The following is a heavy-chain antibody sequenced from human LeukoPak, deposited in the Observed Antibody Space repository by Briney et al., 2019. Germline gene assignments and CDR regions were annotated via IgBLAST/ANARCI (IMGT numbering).Heavy chain of an antibody. D-gene: IGHD3-22*01. CDR2: IYYSGST. CDR3: ARRGYDSSGYYQDY. Sequence: KTSETLSLTCAVYGGSFSGYYWTWIRQPPGKGLDWIGYIYYSGSTNYNPSLKSRVTISVDTSKNQFSLNLTSVTAADTAVYYCARRGYDSSGYYQDYWGQGTLVTVSA. CDR1: GGSFSGYY. V-gene: IGHV4-59*01. J-gene: IGHJ4*02.